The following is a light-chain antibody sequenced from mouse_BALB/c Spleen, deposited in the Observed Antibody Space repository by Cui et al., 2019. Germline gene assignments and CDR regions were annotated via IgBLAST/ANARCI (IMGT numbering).Light chain of an antibody. V-gene: IGKV4-53*01. Sequence: DIVPTHSPALLNAYPGEKVTFTCSVSSSISSSYLHWYQQKSGISPKPWIYGTSNLASGVPARFSGSGSGTSYSLTISSMEAEDAATYYCQQWSSSPPTFGAGTKLELK. J-gene: IGKJ5*01. CDR3: QQWSSSPPT. CDR2: GTS. CDR1: SSISSSY.